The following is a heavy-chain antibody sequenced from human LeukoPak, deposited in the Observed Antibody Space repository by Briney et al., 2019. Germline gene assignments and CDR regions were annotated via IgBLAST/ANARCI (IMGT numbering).Heavy chain of an antibody. CDR3: ARSHISWYVGDY. J-gene: IGHJ4*02. V-gene: IGHV3-53*01. D-gene: IGHD6-13*01. CDR2: IYSGGST. CDR1: GFTVSSNY. Sequence: GGSLRLPCAASGFTVSSNYMSWVRQAPGKGLEWVSVIYSGGSTYYADSVKGRFTVSRDNSKNTLYLQMNSLRAEDTAVYYCARSHISWYVGDYWGQGTLVTVSS.